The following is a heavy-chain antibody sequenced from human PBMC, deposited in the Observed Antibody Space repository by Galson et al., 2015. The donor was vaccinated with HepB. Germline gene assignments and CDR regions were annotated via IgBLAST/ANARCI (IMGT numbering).Heavy chain of an antibody. CDR2: IHPEFGDS. Sequence: SVKVSCKASGYNFTNYGIHWVRQAPGQGLEWIGWIHPEFGDSHIPQRLQGGVIITADTSSTTAYMEMRSLRDEDTALYYCARGGRPDLWGQGTLVTVSS. J-gene: IGHJ5*02. CDR1: GYNFTNYG. V-gene: IGHV1-18*04. CDR3: ARGGRPDL.